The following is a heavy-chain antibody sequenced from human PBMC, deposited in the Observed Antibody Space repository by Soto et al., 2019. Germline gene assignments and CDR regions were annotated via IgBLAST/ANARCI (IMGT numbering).Heavy chain of an antibody. V-gene: IGHV5-51*01. CDR2: IYPGDSGT. J-gene: IGHJ3*02. D-gene: IGHD3-10*01. CDR1: GYSFTSYW. CDR3: ARRFSTMVRGVFAFDI. Sequence: EESLKISCKGSGYSFTSYWIGWVRQMPGKGLEWMGIIYPGDSGTRYSPSFKGQVTITADKSISTAYLQWTSLKASDTAMYYCARRFSTMVRGVFAFDIWGQGTMVTVSS.